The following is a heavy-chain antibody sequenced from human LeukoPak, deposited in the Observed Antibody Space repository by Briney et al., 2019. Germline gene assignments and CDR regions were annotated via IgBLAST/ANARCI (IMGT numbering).Heavy chain of an antibody. J-gene: IGHJ6*02. Sequence: GGSLRLSCEASGFTFSTYGMHWVRQAPGKGLEWITLIPYDGSNKYYADSVKGRFTISRDNAMSTLYLQMNSLRAEDTAVYYCARDFGPYGMDVWGQGTTVTVSS. CDR1: GFTFSTYG. CDR3: ARDFGPYGMDV. CDR2: IPYDGSNK. D-gene: IGHD3-16*01. V-gene: IGHV3-30*03.